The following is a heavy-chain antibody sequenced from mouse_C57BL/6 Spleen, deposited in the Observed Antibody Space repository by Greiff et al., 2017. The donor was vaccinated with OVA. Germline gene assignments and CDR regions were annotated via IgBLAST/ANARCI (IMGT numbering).Heavy chain of an antibody. D-gene: IGHD2-3*01. CDR1: GYTFTDYY. V-gene: IGHV1-19*01. J-gene: IGHJ2*01. CDR3: ASTEGNDGYLFDY. CDR2: INPYNGGT. Sequence: VQLQQSGPVLVKPGASVKMSCKASGYTFTDYYMNWVKQSHGKSLEWIGVINPYNGGTSYNQKFKGKATLTVDKSSSTAYMELNSLTSEDSAVYYCASTEGNDGYLFDYWGQGTTLTVSS.